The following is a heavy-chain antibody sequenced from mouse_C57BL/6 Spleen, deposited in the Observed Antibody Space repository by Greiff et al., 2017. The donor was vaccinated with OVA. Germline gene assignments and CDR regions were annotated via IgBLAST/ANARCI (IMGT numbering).Heavy chain of an antibody. CDR3: ARNDYDGYAMDY. CDR1: GYAFTNYL. V-gene: IGHV1-54*01. J-gene: IGHJ4*01. D-gene: IGHD2-4*01. Sequence: VQLQQPGAELVRPGTSVKVSCKASGYAFTNYLIEWVKQRPGQGLEWIGVINPGSGGTNYNEKFKGKATLTADKSSSTAYMQLSSLTSEDSAVYFCARNDYDGYAMDYWGQGTSVTVSS. CDR2: INPGSGGT.